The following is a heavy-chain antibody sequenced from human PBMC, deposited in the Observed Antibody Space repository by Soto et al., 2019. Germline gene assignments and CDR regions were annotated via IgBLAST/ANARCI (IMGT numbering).Heavy chain of an antibody. CDR1: GFTFSSYC. V-gene: IGHV3-33*01. Sequence: QVQLVESGGGVVQPGRSLRLSCAASGFTFSSYCMHWVRQAPGKGLEWVAVIWYDGSNKYYADSVKGRFTISRDNSKNTMYLQMNSLRAEDTAVYYCARGGDYYYGMDVGGQGTTVTVSS. J-gene: IGHJ6*02. CDR3: ARGGDYYYGMDV. CDR2: IWYDGSNK.